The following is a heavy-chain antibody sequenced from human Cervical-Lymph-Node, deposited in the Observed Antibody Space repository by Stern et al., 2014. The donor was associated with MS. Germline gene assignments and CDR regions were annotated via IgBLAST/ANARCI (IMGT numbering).Heavy chain of an antibody. D-gene: IGHD4-17*01. CDR3: AKSAFYGDYQFDF. Sequence: EVQLVESGGDLVQPGRYLRLSCAASGFNFNDTAMHWVRQAPGKGLEWVSGISWNSYTIVYADSVKGRFTISRDNAKKSLFLQMNSLRAEDTALYYCAKSAFYGDYQFDFWGQGTPVTVSP. CDR2: ISWNSYTI. CDR1: GFNFNDTA. J-gene: IGHJ4*02. V-gene: IGHV3-9*01.